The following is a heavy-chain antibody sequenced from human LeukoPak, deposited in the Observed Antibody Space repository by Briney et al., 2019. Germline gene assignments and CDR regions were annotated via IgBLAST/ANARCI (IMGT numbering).Heavy chain of an antibody. CDR2: ISPHSTFT. Sequence: ASMKVSCKSSGFTFTDHYIHWVRQGPGQGLEWMGYISPHSTFTSSPQEFQGRVTVTTDTSTSTAYMELRSLRSDDTAVYYCARDRDSGRKYYYYGMDVWGQGTTVTVSS. V-gene: IGHV1-2*02. J-gene: IGHJ6*02. CDR3: ARDRDSGRKYYYYGMDV. D-gene: IGHD1-26*01. CDR1: GFTFTDHY.